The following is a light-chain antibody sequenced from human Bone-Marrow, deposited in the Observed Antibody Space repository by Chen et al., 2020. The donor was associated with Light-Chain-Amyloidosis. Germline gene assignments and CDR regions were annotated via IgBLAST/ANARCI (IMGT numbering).Light chain of an antibody. CDR3: QSADSSGTYEGI. V-gene: IGLV3-25*03. CDR2: RDT. J-gene: IGLJ2*01. Sequence: SYELTQPPSVSVSPGQTARITCSGDDLPTKYAYGYQQKPGQAPVLVIHRDTERPSGISERLSGSSSGTTATLTISGVQAEDEADYHCQSADSSGTYEGIFGGGTKLTVL. CDR1: DLPTKY.